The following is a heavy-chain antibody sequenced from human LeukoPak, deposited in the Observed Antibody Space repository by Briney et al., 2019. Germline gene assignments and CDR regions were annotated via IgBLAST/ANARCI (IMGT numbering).Heavy chain of an antibody. D-gene: IGHD6-13*01. V-gene: IGHV1-69*04. CDR2: IIPILGIA. CDR3: ARDEIAASPGGMDV. Sequence: ASVKVSCKASGGTFSSYAISWVRQAPGQGLEWMGRIIPILGIANYAQKFQGRVTITADKSTSTAYMELSSLRSEDTAVYYCARDEIAASPGGMDVWGQGTTVTVSS. CDR1: GGTFSSYA. J-gene: IGHJ6*02.